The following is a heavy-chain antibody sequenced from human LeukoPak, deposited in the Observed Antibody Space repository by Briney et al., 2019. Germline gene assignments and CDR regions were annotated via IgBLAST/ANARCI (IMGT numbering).Heavy chain of an antibody. Sequence: PGGSLKLSCAASGLTFSVSDIHWVRQASGKGLEWVGRITTKAENYAPVFAASVKGRFTISRDEATNTVYLHMDTLKAEDTAVYYCVPYMTATTIGGGWYDPWGQGTLVTVSS. CDR2: ITTKAENYAP. J-gene: IGHJ5*02. V-gene: IGHV3-73*01. D-gene: IGHD2-21*02. CDR1: GLTFSVSD. CDR3: VPYMTATTIGGGWYDP.